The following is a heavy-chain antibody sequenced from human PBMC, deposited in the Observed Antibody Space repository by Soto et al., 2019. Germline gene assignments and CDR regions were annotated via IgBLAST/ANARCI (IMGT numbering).Heavy chain of an antibody. V-gene: IGHV4-34*01. CDR3: ARESHDILTGPPWVWYFYL. D-gene: IGHD3-9*01. Sequence: QVQLQQWGAGPLRPLETLSLTCGVSGGSFSGYYWAWIRQSPGKGLEWIGEINDRGSINYNPSLKSRVSSSVDTSKKHYSLNLRSVTAAGTAVYYCARESHDILTGPPWVWYFYLWGRGTLVTVSS. J-gene: IGHJ2*01. CDR1: GGSFSGYY. CDR2: INDRGSI.